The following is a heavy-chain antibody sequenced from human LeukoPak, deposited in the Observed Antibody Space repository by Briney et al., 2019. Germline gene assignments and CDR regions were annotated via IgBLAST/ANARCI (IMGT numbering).Heavy chain of an antibody. CDR2: ISAYNGNT. CDR3: ASSVHDGSGYYYGRVAFDI. J-gene: IGHJ3*02. D-gene: IGHD3-22*01. V-gene: IGHV1-18*01. CDR1: GYTFTSYG. Sequence: ASVKVSCKASGYTFTSYGISWVRQAPGQGLEWMGWISAYNGNTNYAQKLQGRVTMTTDTSTSTAYMELRSLRSDDTAVYYCASSVHDGSGYYYGRVAFDIWGQGTMVTVSS.